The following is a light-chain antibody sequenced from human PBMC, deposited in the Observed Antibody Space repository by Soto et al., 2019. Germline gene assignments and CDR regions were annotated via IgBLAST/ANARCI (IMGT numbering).Light chain of an antibody. Sequence: QSALTQPASVSGSPGQSITISCTGTSSDVGGYNYVSWYQQHPDKAPKLLIYDVSNRPSGVSNRFSGSRSGNTAYLTISGLQAEDEADYYCFSYTTTNTRVFGTGTKVTVL. J-gene: IGLJ1*01. CDR3: FSYTTTNTRV. CDR1: SSDVGGYNY. CDR2: DVS. V-gene: IGLV2-14*03.